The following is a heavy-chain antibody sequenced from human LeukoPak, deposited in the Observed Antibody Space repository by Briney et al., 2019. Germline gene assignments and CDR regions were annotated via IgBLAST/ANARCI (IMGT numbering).Heavy chain of an antibody. CDR3: ARTNEEWFDS. J-gene: IGHJ5*01. D-gene: IGHD1-1*01. V-gene: IGHV2-70*11. CDR2: IYLDDDT. Sequence: RDSGPALVKPTQTLTLTCTFSWFSLSTSGMWGIWIRQPPGNTLGWLSRIYLDDDTYYSTSLKNRLPISKAPSKRPVVLTMTNMDPVDTATYHCARTNEEWFDSWGQGTPVTVSS. CDR1: WFSLSTSGMW.